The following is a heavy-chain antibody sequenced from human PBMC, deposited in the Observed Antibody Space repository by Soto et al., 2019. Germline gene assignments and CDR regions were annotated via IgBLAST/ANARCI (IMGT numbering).Heavy chain of an antibody. CDR2: IWSDGSKK. CDR1: EFTFSSFG. J-gene: IGHJ4*02. D-gene: IGHD3-9*01. Sequence: QVQLVESGGGVVQPGRSLRLSCAASEFTFSSFGMHWVRQAPGKGLEWVAVIWSDGSKKYYADSVKGRFTISRDNSKNTLYLQMNSLRAEDTAVYYCARAGNYDILTGYAGNNYFAYWGQGTLVTVSS. V-gene: IGHV3-33*01. CDR3: ARAGNYDILTGYAGNNYFAY.